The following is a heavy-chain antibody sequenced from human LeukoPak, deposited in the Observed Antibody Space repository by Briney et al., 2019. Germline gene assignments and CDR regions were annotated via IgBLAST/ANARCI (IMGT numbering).Heavy chain of an antibody. CDR1: GGSISSYY. V-gene: IGHV4-59*01. Sequence: SETLSLTCTVSGGSISSYYWSWIRQPPGKGLEWIGYIYYSGSTNYNPSLKSRVTISVDTSKNQFSLKLSSVTAADTAVYYCARQGVATSIDYWGQGTLVIVSS. D-gene: IGHD3-16*01. J-gene: IGHJ4*02. CDR2: IYYSGST. CDR3: ARQGVATSIDY.